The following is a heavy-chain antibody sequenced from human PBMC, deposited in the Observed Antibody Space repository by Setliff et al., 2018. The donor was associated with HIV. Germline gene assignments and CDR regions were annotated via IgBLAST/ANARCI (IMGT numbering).Heavy chain of an antibody. Sequence: GSLRLSCVTSGFSFSDHGVSWFRQAPGKGLEWVSFIRSKTYGERADYAASVRGRFTISRDDSKGIAYLQMNSLKTEDTAMYYCTTGGGGANWGQGTLVTVSS. CDR1: GFSFSDHG. D-gene: IGHD3-16*01. CDR3: TTGGGGAN. CDR2: IRSKTYGERA. J-gene: IGHJ4*02. V-gene: IGHV3-49*03.